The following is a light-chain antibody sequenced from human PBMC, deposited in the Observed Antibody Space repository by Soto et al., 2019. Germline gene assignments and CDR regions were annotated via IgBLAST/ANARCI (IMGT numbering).Light chain of an antibody. CDR2: KAS. J-gene: IGKJ2*01. CDR3: QQYNSYPYP. CDR1: QSISSW. V-gene: IGKV1-5*03. Sequence: DIQMTQSPSTLSASVGDRVTITCRASQSISSWLAWYQQKPGKAPKLLIYKASSLESGVPSRFSGSGSGTEFTRPISSLQPDDFATYYCQQYNSYPYPFGQGTKLEIK.